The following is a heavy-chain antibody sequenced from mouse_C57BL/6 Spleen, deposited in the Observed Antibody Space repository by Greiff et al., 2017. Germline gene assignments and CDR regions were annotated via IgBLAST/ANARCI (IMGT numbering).Heavy chain of an antibody. CDR3: ARWGSMVTTGEYYFDY. D-gene: IGHD2-2*01. CDR2: IDPSDSYT. V-gene: IGHV1-69*01. J-gene: IGHJ2*01. CDR1: GYTFTSYW. Sequence: QVQLQQPGAELVMPGASVKLSCKVSGYTFTSYWMHWVKQRPGQGLEWIGEIDPSDSYTNYNQKFKGKSTLTVDKSSSTAYMQLSSLTSEDSAVYYCARWGSMVTTGEYYFDYWGQGTTLTVSS.